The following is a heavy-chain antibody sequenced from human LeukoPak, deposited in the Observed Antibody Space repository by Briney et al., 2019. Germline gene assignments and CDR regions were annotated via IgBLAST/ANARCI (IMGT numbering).Heavy chain of an antibody. J-gene: IGHJ5*02. D-gene: IGHD6-25*01. Sequence: GGSLRLSCAASGFSFSSFGMHWVRQAPGKGLEWVAVITHDGSKTYYVDSVKGRFTISRDNAKNSLYLQMNSLRAEDTAVYYCARRAGNWFDPWGQGTLVTVSS. CDR2: ITHDGSKT. V-gene: IGHV3-30*03. CDR3: ARRAGNWFDP. CDR1: GFSFSSFG.